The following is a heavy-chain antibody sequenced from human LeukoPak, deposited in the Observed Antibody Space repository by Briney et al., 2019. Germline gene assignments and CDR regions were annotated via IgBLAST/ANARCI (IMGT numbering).Heavy chain of an antibody. CDR2: IYPGDSDS. Sequence: NPGESLKISCKGSGYNFTSYWIGWVRQMPGKGLEWMGIIYPGDSDSRLSPSLQGQVTISADKSISTAYLQWNSLKASDTAMYYCARGHHVVVATATWASDAFDLWGQGTMVIVSS. CDR3: ARGHHVVVATATWASDAFDL. CDR1: GYNFTSYW. D-gene: IGHD2-21*02. V-gene: IGHV5-51*01. J-gene: IGHJ3*01.